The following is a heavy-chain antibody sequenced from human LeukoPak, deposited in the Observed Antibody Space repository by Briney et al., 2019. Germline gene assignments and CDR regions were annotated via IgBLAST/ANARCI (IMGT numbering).Heavy chain of an antibody. CDR2: IIPIFGTA. CDR1: GGTFSSYA. Sequence: SVTVSCKASGGTFSSYAISWVRQAPAQGLEWMGGIIPIFGTANYAQKFQGRVTITTDESTSTAYMELSSLRSEDTAVYYCARDRGGYSYGYGGFDPWGQGTLVTVSS. V-gene: IGHV1-69*05. J-gene: IGHJ5*02. D-gene: IGHD5-18*01. CDR3: ARDRGGYSYGYGGFDP.